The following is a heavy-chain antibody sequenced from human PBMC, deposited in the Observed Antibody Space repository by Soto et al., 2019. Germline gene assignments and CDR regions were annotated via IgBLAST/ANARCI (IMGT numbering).Heavy chain of an antibody. D-gene: IGHD6-6*01. V-gene: IGHV3-66*01. CDR2: ISSGGST. J-gene: IGHJ4*02. CDR1: GFTVSGNY. Sequence: VQLVESGGGLVQPGGSLRLSCAASGFTVSGNYMTWVRQTPGRGLEWVSVISSGGSTYYAESVKGRFTISRDNSKNTVYLQMNSLTAEDTAVHYCARDGTSTISARALDFWDQGTLVTVSS. CDR3: ARDGTSTISARALDF.